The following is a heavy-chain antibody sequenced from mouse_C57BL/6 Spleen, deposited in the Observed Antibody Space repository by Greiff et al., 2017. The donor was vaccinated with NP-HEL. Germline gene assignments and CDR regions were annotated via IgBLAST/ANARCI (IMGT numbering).Heavy chain of an antibody. J-gene: IGHJ2*01. Sequence: EVKVVESGEGLVKPGGSLKLSCAASGFTFSSYAMSWVRQTPEKRLEWVAYISSGGDYIYYADTVKGRFTISRDNARNTLYLQMSSLKSEDTAMYYCTREDYYGSSSDYWGQGTTLTVSS. D-gene: IGHD1-1*01. CDR2: ISSGGDYI. V-gene: IGHV5-9-1*02. CDR1: GFTFSSYA. CDR3: TREDYYGSSSDY.